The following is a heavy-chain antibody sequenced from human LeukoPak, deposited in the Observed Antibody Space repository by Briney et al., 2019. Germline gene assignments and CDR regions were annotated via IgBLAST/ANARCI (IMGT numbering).Heavy chain of an antibody. D-gene: IGHD3-22*01. CDR3: ARGRHYDSSGNGEFDY. V-gene: IGHV3-9*01. CDR2: ISWNSRTI. Sequence: SGGSLRLSCEASGFTFDDYAMHWVRQVPGKGLEWVALISWNSRTIYYADSVKGRFSISRDNAKNSLYLQMNSLRAEDTAVYYCARGRHYDSSGNGEFDYWGQGTLVTVSS. CDR1: GFTFDDYA. J-gene: IGHJ4*02.